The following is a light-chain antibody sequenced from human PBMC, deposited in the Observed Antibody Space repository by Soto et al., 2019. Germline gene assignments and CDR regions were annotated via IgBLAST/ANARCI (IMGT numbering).Light chain of an antibody. CDR1: SSDVGGYNF. CDR3: CSYAGSYTFVV. V-gene: IGLV2-11*01. CDR2: DVN. Sequence: QSALTQPRSVSGSPGQSVTISCTGTSSDVGGYNFVSWYQQHPGKAPKLMISDVNKRPSGVPDRFSGSKSGNTASLTISGLQADDEADYYCCSYAGSYTFVVFGGGTKVTVL. J-gene: IGLJ2*01.